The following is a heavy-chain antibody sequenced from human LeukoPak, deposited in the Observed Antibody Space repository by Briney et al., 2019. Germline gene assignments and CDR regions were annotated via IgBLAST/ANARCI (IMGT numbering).Heavy chain of an antibody. Sequence: ESLQISCKGSRDSFIIYWISWVRQMPGKGLEWMGRIDPSDSDTNYSPSFQGHVTISADKSISTAYLQWSSLKASDTAMYYCARQSYYDFWSGYLDGMDVWGQGTTVTVSS. CDR1: RDSFIIYW. CDR3: ARQSYYDFWSGYLDGMDV. D-gene: IGHD3-3*01. V-gene: IGHV5-10-1*01. J-gene: IGHJ6*02. CDR2: IDPSDSDT.